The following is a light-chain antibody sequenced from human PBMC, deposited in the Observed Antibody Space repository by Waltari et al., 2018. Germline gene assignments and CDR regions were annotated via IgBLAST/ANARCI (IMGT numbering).Light chain of an antibody. CDR1: QSVSSN. Sequence: EIVMTQSPATLSVSPGERATLSCRASQSVSSNLAWYQQKPGQAPRLLIYGASTRATGLPGRVSGSGSGTEFTLNISSMQSEDFAVYYCQQYNNWPPYTFGQGTKLEIK. J-gene: IGKJ2*01. CDR2: GAS. V-gene: IGKV3-15*01. CDR3: QQYNNWPPYT.